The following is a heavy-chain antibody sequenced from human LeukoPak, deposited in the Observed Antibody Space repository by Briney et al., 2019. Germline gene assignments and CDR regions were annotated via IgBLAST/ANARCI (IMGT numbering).Heavy chain of an antibody. Sequence: PRASVKVSCKASGYTFTSYAMNWVRQAPGQGLEWMGWINTNTGNPTYAQGFTGRFVFSLDTSVSTAYLQISSLKAEDTAVYYCARDQFAYYDILTGYSEFDYWGQGTLVTVSS. D-gene: IGHD3-9*01. CDR3: ARDQFAYYDILTGYSEFDY. J-gene: IGHJ4*02. CDR1: GYTFTSYA. V-gene: IGHV7-4-1*02. CDR2: INTNTGNP.